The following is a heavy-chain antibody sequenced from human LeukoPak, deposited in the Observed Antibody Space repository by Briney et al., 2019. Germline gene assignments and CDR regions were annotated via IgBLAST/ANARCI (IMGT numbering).Heavy chain of an antibody. J-gene: IGHJ4*02. V-gene: IGHV3-7*03. CDR1: GFTFSSYW. CDR3: ARVPYPHSSSSAVSEVYFDY. D-gene: IGHD6-6*01. CDR2: IKQDGSEK. Sequence: PGRSLRLSCAASGFTFSSYWMSWVRQAPGKGLEWVANIKQDGSEKYYVDSVKGRFTISRDNAKNSLYLQMNSLRSDDTAVYYCARVPYPHSSSSAVSEVYFDYWGQGTLVTVSS.